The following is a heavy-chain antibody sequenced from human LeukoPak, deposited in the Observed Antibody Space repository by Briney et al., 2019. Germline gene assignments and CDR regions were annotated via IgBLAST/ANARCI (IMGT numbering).Heavy chain of an antibody. J-gene: IGHJ4*02. Sequence: SETLSLTCSVSGYSISSSSYYWGWIRQPPGKGLEWIGSIYYSGSTYYNPSLKSRVTISVDTSKNQFSLKLSSVTAADTAVYYCARDPYWGQGTLVTVSS. CDR3: ARDPY. CDR2: IYYSGST. V-gene: IGHV4-39*07. CDR1: GYSISSSSYY.